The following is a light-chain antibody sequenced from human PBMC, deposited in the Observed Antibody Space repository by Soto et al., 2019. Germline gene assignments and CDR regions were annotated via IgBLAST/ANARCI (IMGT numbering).Light chain of an antibody. CDR2: DAS. CDR1: QSVNRN. CDR3: QQYDNWPPLT. Sequence: EIVMTQSPATLSVSPGESATLSCRASQSVNRNLAWYQHKPGQAPRLLIYDASTRPTGIPPRFSGSGSGTEFNLTINSLQSEDFAIYYCQQYDNWPPLTFGGGAKVEIK. J-gene: IGKJ4*01. V-gene: IGKV3-15*01.